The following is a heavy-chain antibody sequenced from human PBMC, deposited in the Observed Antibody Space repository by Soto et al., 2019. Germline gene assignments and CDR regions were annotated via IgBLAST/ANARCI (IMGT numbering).Heavy chain of an antibody. Sequence: QVQLVQSGAEVKKPGSSVKVSCKASGGTFSSYAISWVRQAPGQGLEWMGGIIPIFGTANYAQKFQGRVTNTAEGSTSTVYMELSSLRSEDAAVYYCARDQGGCAALPAGGAPPINYYYYGIDVWGQGNTVTVSS. J-gene: IGHJ6*02. CDR2: IIPIFGTA. CDR1: GGTFSSYA. D-gene: IGHD1-26*01. V-gene: IGHV1-69*01. CDR3: ARDQGGCAALPAGGAPPINYYYYGIDV.